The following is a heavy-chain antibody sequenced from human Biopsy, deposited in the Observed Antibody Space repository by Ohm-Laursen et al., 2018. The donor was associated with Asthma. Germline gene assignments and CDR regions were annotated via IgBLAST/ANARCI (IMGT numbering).Heavy chain of an antibody. CDR2: ISVFNGNT. CDR1: GYTFNSAG. Sequence: SVKVSCKTSGYTFNSAGITWVRQAPGQGLEWMGWISVFNGNTKVAQKLQDRVTMITDTSTSTAYMELRSLRSDDTAVYFCARAVDYSHYYGIDVWGQGTTVTVS. J-gene: IGHJ6*02. V-gene: IGHV1-18*01. CDR3: ARAVDYSHYYGIDV. D-gene: IGHD3-10*01.